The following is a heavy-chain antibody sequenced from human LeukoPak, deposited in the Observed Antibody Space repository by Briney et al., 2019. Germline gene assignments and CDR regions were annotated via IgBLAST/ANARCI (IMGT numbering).Heavy chain of an antibody. J-gene: IGHJ4*02. CDR3: AKNGVAYYYDSSGYYVDY. D-gene: IGHD3-22*01. CDR1: GFTFDDYA. CDR2: ISWNSGSI. Sequence: HPGGSLRLSGAASGFTFDDYAMHWVRQAPGKGLEWVSGISWNSGSIGYADSVKGRFTISRDNAKNSLYLQMNSLRAEDTALYYCAKNGVAYYYDSSGYYVDYWGQGALVTVSS. V-gene: IGHV3-9*01.